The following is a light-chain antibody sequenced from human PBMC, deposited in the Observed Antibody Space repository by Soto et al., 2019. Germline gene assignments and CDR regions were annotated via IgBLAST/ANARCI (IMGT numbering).Light chain of an antibody. CDR3: SSYTSNSTPYV. Sequence: QSVLTQPASVSGSPGQSITIFCTGTSSDVGNYNYVSWYQQHPGKVPKVMIYEVSNRPSGVSNHFSGSKSGNTASLTISGLQAEDEADYYCSSYTSNSTPYVFGTGTKVTVL. J-gene: IGLJ1*01. V-gene: IGLV2-14*01. CDR1: SSDVGNYNY. CDR2: EVS.